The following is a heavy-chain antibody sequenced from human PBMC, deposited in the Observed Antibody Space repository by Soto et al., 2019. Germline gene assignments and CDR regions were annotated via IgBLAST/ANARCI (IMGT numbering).Heavy chain of an antibody. J-gene: IGHJ6*02. Sequence: EVQLLESGGGLVQPGGSLRLSCAASGFNFNSHAMTWVRQAPGKGLEWVSTISANIISIYYADSVKGRFTISRDNSKNTLYLQMSSLRVEDTAVYHCARVDTPTVRVGMDVWGQGTTVTVSS. D-gene: IGHD2-15*01. V-gene: IGHV3-23*01. CDR2: ISANIISI. CDR3: ARVDTPTVRVGMDV. CDR1: GFNFNSHA.